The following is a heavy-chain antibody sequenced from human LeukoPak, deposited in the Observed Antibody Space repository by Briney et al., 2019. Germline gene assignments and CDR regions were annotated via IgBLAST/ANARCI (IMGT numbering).Heavy chain of an antibody. CDR2: IYYSGST. D-gene: IGHD4-11*01. CDR3: ASTVSTAGSYYFDY. CDR1: GGSISSYY. J-gene: IGHJ4*02. V-gene: IGHV4-59*01. Sequence: SVALSLTCTVSGGSISSYYWSWIRQPPGKELEWIGFIYYSGSTNYSPSLKSRVTISVDTSKNQFSLKLSSVTAADTAMYYCASTVSTAGSYYFDYWGQGTLVT.